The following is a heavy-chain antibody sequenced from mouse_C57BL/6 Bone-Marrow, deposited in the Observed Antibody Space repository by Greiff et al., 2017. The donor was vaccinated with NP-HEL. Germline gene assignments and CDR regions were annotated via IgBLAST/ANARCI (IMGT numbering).Heavy chain of an antibody. J-gene: IGHJ4*01. CDR1: GYAFSSYW. CDR2: IYPGDGDT. Sequence: QVQLKQSGAELVKPGASVKISCKASGYAFSSYWMNWVKQRPGKGLEWIGQIYPGDGDTNYTGKFKGKATLTADKSSSTAYMQLSSLTSEDSAVYFCARSKCSEAMDYWGQGTSVTVSS. D-gene: IGHD1-3*01. V-gene: IGHV1-80*01. CDR3: ARSKCSEAMDY.